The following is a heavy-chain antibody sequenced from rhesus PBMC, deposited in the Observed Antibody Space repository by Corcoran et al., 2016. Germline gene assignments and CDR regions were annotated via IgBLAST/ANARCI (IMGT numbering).Heavy chain of an antibody. CDR3: ARDQGYGSSEFDV. J-gene: IGHJ5-1*01. D-gene: IGHD4-29*01. Sequence: EVQLVESGGGLAKPGGSLRLSCAASGFTFSVYYMDWVRQAPGKGLEWVSRLSNDGGRTWYADSVKGRFTISRENAKNTLYLQMDSLTTEDTAVYYCARDQGYGSSEFDVWGPGVLVTVSS. CDR2: LSNDGGRT. CDR1: GFTFSVYY. V-gene: IGHV3-178*01.